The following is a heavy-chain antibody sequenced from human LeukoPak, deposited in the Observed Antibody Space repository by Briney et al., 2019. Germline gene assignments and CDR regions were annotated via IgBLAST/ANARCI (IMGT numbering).Heavy chain of an antibody. J-gene: IGHJ4*02. CDR1: GGSISSGGYY. D-gene: IGHD2-15*01. Sequence: SETLSLTCTVSGGSISSGGYYWSWIRQHPGKGLEWIGYIYYSGNTYYNPSLKSRVTISVDTSKNQFSLKLSSVTATDTAVYYCARDGANCSGGTCYTHYFDYWGQGTLVTVSS. CDR2: IYYSGNT. CDR3: ARDGANCSGGTCYTHYFDY. V-gene: IGHV4-31*03.